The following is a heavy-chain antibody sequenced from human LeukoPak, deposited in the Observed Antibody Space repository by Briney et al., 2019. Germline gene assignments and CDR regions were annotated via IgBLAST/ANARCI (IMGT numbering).Heavy chain of an antibody. CDR3: ARDRNSGYDHYYYYGMDV. Sequence: SETLSLTCTVSGGSISSYYWSWIRQPAGKGLEWIGRIYTSGSTNYNASLKSRVSMSVDTSKNQFSLKLSSVTAADTAVYYCARDRNSGYDHYYYYGMDVWGQGTTVTVSS. CDR2: IYTSGST. V-gene: IGHV4-4*07. D-gene: IGHD5-12*01. J-gene: IGHJ6*02. CDR1: GGSISSYY.